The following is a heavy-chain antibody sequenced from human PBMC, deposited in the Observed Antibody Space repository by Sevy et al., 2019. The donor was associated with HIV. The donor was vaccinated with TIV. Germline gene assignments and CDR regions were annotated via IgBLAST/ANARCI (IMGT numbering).Heavy chain of an antibody. D-gene: IGHD3-22*01. CDR2: ISGSGGST. V-gene: IGHV3-23*01. CDR3: AVPDSSGYYGPLYYYGMDV. CDR1: GFTFSSYA. Sequence: GGSLRLSCAASGFTFSSYAMSWVRQAPGKGLEWVSAISGSGGSTYYADSVKGRFTISRDNSKNTLYLQMNSLRAEDTAVYYCAVPDSSGYYGPLYYYGMDVWGQGTTVTVSS. J-gene: IGHJ6*02.